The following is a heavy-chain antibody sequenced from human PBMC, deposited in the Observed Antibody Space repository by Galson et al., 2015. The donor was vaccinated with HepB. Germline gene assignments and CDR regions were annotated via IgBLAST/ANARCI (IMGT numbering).Heavy chain of an antibody. CDR2: IKSDGSEK. CDR3: VRDNRAAGV. J-gene: IGHJ6*04. V-gene: IGHV3-7*01. CDR1: GLTFSTYW. Sequence: SLRLSCAASGLTFSTYWMSWVRQAPGKGLEWVANIKSDGSEKYYMDSVKGRFTISRDNAKNLLYLQMNRLRAEDTAVYYCVRDNRAAGVWGIGTTVTVSS.